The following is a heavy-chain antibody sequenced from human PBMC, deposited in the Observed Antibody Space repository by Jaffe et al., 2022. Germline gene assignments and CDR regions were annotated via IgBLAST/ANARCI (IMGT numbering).Heavy chain of an antibody. CDR1: SYSISSGLY. CDR3: ARRDGINWFDP. CDR2: IHHSGRT. Sequence: QVQLQESGPGLVKPSETLSLTCAVSSYSISSGLYWGWIRQSPGKGLEWIGSIHHSGRTYINPSLKSRVTISVDTSKNQFSLKLSSVTAADTAVYYCARRDGINWFDPWGQGTLVTVSS. J-gene: IGHJ5*02. D-gene: IGHD2-15*01. V-gene: IGHV4-38-2*01.